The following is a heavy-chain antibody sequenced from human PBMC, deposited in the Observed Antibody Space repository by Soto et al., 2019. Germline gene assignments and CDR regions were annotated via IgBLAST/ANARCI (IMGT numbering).Heavy chain of an antibody. CDR3: ASYGSGSYYNGYYFDY. CDR1: GGSFSAYY. Sequence: SETLSLTCAVYGGSFSAYYWTWIRQSPGKGLEWIGEIHHSGGPKYNPSLKSRVTISADTSKNQFSLELSSVTAADTAVYYCASYGSGSYYNGYYFDYWGQGTQVTV. J-gene: IGHJ4*02. CDR2: IHHSGGP. V-gene: IGHV4-34*01. D-gene: IGHD3-10*01.